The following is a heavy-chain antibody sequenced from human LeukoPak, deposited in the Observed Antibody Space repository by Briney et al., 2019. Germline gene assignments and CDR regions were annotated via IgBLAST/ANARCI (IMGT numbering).Heavy chain of an antibody. CDR3: VKDSGYYDTSGKGWFDF. J-gene: IGHJ5*01. Sequence: GGSLRLSCAASGFTVSSNYMNWVRQAPGKGLEWVSYISYSGNGIYYADSVKGRFTISRDNAKNSLFLQMNSLRAEDTAVYYCVKDSGYYDTSGKGWFDFWGQGTLVTVSS. CDR1: GFTVSSNY. D-gene: IGHD3-22*01. CDR2: ISYSGNGI. V-gene: IGHV3-48*04.